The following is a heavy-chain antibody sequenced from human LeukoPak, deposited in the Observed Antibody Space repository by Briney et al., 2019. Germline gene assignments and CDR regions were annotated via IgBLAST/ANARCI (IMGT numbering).Heavy chain of an antibody. CDR3: AKDSSSSDFDY. Sequence: GGSLRLSCAASGFTFTSYAMSWVRQAPGKGLEWVSGISGSGGSTYYADSVKGRFTISRDNSKNTLYLQMNSLRAEDTAVYYCAKDSSSSDFDYWGQGTLVTVSS. V-gene: IGHV3-23*01. D-gene: IGHD6-6*01. CDR2: ISGSGGST. J-gene: IGHJ4*02. CDR1: GFTFTSYA.